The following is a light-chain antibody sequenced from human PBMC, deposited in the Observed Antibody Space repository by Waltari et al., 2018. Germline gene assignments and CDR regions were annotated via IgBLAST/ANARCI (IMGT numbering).Light chain of an antibody. Sequence: QSALTQPRSVSGSPGQSVAISCSGTSSDVGGYNYVFWYQQHPGKAPKLMILDVTKRPAGVPDRFSGSNSGNTASLTISGLQADDEADYYCCSYAGRNIYVFGTGTKVTVL. J-gene: IGLJ1*01. V-gene: IGLV2-11*01. CDR3: CSYAGRNIYV. CDR2: DVT. CDR1: SSDVGGYNY.